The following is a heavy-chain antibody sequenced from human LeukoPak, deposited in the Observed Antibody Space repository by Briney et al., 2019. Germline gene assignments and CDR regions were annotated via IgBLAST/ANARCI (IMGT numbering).Heavy chain of an antibody. CDR3: ARDGMATINS. D-gene: IGHD5-12*01. CDR2: IKQDGSEK. Sequence: LGGSLRLSCAASGFTFSSYAMSWVRQAPGKGLEWVANIKQDGSEKYYVDSVKGRFTISRDNAKNSLYLQMNSLRAEDTAVYYCARDGMATINSWGQGTVVTVSS. CDR1: GFTFSSYA. V-gene: IGHV3-7*03. J-gene: IGHJ4*02.